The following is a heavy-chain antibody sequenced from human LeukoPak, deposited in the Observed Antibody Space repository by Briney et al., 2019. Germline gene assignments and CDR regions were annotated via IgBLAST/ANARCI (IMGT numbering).Heavy chain of an antibody. J-gene: IGHJ5*02. Sequence: ASVKVSCKASGYTFTGYYMHWVRQAPGQGLEWMGWINPNSGGTNYAQKFQGWVTMTRDTSISTAYMELSRLRSDDTAVYYCARNAYYYGSGSYYNWCDPWGQGTLVTVSS. CDR1: GYTFTGYY. CDR3: ARNAYYYGSGSYYNWCDP. CDR2: INPNSGGT. V-gene: IGHV1-2*04. D-gene: IGHD3-10*01.